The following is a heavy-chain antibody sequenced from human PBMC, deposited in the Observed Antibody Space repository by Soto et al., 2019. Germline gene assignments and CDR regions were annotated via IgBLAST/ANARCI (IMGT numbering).Heavy chain of an antibody. D-gene: IGHD2-8*01. CDR1: GFAFKMYG. CDR3: AQRPCFAGVDDD. CDR2: ISTDGKQT. Sequence: GGSLRLSCAASGFAFKMYGMQWIRQAPGKGLEWVALISTDGKQTYYADSLQGRFTISRDNPKDTLFLQIFGLRPEDTAIYYCAQRPCFAGVDDDWGLGSLVTVSS. J-gene: IGHJ4*01. V-gene: IGHV3-30*18.